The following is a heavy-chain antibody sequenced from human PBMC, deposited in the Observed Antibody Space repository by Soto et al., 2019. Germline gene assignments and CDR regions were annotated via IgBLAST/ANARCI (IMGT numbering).Heavy chain of an antibody. Sequence: PGGSLRLSCAASGFTFSSYGMHWVRQAPGKGLEWVAVISYDGSNTYYADSVKGRFTISRDNSKNTLYLQMNSLRAEDTAVYYCAKDLYSSLSAWFDPWGQGTLVTVSS. D-gene: IGHD6-6*01. CDR3: AKDLYSSLSAWFDP. J-gene: IGHJ5*02. V-gene: IGHV3-30*18. CDR2: ISYDGSNT. CDR1: GFTFSSYG.